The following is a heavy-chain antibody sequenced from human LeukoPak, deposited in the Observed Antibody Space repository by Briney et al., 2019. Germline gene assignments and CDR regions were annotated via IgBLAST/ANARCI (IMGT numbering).Heavy chain of an antibody. CDR1: GGSISSYY. CDR2: IYYSGST. V-gene: IGHV4-59*08. D-gene: IGHD2-2*03. CDR3: VRQGDGYCSSTNCLFSFDY. Sequence: PSETLSLTCTVSGGSISSYYWSWIRQPPGKGLEWIGYIYYSGSTNYNPSLKSRVTISEDTSKNQFSLKLSSVTAADTAVYYCVRQGDGYCSSTNCLFSFDYWGQGTLVAVSS. J-gene: IGHJ4*02.